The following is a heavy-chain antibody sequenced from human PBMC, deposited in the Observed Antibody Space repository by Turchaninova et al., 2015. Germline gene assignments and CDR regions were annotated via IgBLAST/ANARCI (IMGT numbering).Heavy chain of an antibody. D-gene: IGHD3-9*01. CDR2: ISPSGTST. V-gene: IGHV3-11*06. J-gene: IGHJ4*02. Sequence: QVQLVESGGAFVQPGGSLRLSCATSGFTFSDSYMTGIRQAPGKGLEWVSYISPSGTSTNYADSVKGRFTISRDNTKSSMFLQMISLRAEDTAVYYCVRGHTILTHWGQGSLVTVSS. CDR1: GFTFSDSY. CDR3: VRGHTILTH.